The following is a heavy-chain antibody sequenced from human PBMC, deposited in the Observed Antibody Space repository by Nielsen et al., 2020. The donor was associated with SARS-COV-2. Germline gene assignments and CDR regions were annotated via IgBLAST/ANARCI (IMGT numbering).Heavy chain of an antibody. D-gene: IGHD2-15*01. Sequence: GESLKISCAASGFTFSDYYMSWIRQAPGKGLEWVSYISSSGSTIYYADSVKGRFTISRDNAKNSLYLQMNSLRAEDTAVYYCARDLEGYCSGGSCYPEPAFDIWGQGTMVTVSS. V-gene: IGHV3-11*04. CDR2: ISSSGSTI. CDR1: GFTFSDYY. CDR3: ARDLEGYCSGGSCYPEPAFDI. J-gene: IGHJ3*02.